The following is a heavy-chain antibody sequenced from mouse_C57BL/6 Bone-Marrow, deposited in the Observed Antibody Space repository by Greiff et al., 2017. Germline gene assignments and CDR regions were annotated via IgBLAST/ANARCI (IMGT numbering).Heavy chain of an antibody. CDR1: GFNIKDYY. J-gene: IGHJ3*01. V-gene: IGHV14-2*01. CDR2: IDPEDGET. Sequence: EVQRVESGAELVKPGASVKLSCTASGFNIKDYYMPWVKQRTEQGLEWIGRIDPEDGETKYAPKFQGKATITADTSSNTAYLQLSSLTSEDTAVYYCAQFSYYYGSPAWFAYWGQGTLVTVSA. D-gene: IGHD1-1*01. CDR3: AQFSYYYGSPAWFAY.